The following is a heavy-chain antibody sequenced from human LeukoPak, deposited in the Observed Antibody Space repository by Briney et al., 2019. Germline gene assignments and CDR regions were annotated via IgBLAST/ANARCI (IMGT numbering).Heavy chain of an antibody. CDR3: ARSEYSFDY. V-gene: IGHV3-74*01. CDR1: GFTFSAFW. CDR2: INTDGSST. Sequence: GGSLRLSCAASGFTFSAFWMHWVRQAPGKGLVWVSRINTDGSSTSYADSVKGRFTMSRDNAKNTLYLQMNSLRAEDSAVYYCARSEYSFDYWGQGTLVTVSS. J-gene: IGHJ4*02.